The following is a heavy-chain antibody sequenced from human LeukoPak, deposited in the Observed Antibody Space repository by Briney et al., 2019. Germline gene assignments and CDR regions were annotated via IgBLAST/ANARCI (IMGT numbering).Heavy chain of an antibody. V-gene: IGHV3-15*01. J-gene: IGHJ4*02. CDR3: ATHYYDSSGYYSPDY. D-gene: IGHD3-22*01. CDR1: GFTFSNAW. CDR2: IKSKPAGGST. Sequence: PWGSLRLSCTASGFTFSNAWVSWVRQAPGKGLEWVGRIKSKPAGGSTDYAAPIKGRFTISRDDSKNTLYLQVNSLRAEDTAVYYCATHYYDSSGYYSPDYWGQGTLVTVSS.